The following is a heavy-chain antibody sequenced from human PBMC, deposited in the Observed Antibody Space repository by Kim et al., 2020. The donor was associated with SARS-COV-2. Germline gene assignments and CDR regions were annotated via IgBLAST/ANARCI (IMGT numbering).Heavy chain of an antibody. Sequence: WGSLRLSCAASGFTFSYSYMSWIRQAPGKGLEWISYITESGDTMYYADSVKGRFTISRDNAKNSLYLQMNNLRAEDTAVYYCARESWFRFDLWGQGTRVTVSS. D-gene: IGHD3-10*01. CDR1: GFTFSYSY. CDR3: ARESWFRFDL. CDR2: ITESGDTM. J-gene: IGHJ5*02. V-gene: IGHV3-11*01.